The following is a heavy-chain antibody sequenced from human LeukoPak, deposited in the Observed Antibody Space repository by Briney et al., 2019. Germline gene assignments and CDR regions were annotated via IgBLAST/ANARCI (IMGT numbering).Heavy chain of an antibody. D-gene: IGHD6-13*01. J-gene: IGHJ5*02. CDR3: ARPPGIAAAWFDP. CDR2: IDNSGST. CDR1: GGSISSSSYN. V-gene: IGHV4-39*01. Sequence: SETLSLTCTVSGGSISSSSYNWGWIRQAPGKGLEWIGSIDNSGSTYYNPSLKSRVTISVDTSKDQLSLKVNSVTAADTAVYYCARPPGIAAAWFDPWGQGILVTVSS.